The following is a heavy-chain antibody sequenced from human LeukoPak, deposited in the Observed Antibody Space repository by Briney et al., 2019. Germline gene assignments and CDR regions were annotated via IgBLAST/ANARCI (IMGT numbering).Heavy chain of an antibody. CDR3: VKDPYGDYLRYFDY. CDR1: GFTFSTYG. CDR2: IRYDGGNK. D-gene: IGHD4-17*01. V-gene: IGHV3-30*02. Sequence: GGSLRLSCAASGFTFSTYGMHWVRQAPGKGLEWVSLIRYDGGNKYYADSVKGRFTISRDNSKNTQYLQMNSLRAEDTAVYYCVKDPYGDYLRYFDYWGQGTLVTVSS. J-gene: IGHJ4*02.